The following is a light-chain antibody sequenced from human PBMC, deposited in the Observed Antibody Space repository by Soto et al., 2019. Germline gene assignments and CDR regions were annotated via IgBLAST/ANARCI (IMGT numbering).Light chain of an antibody. CDR2: AAS. CDR3: QQYNNYWT. CDR1: QSISSW. Sequence: DIQMTQSPSTLSASVGDRVTITCRASQSISSWLAWYQQKPGKAPKLLIYAASSLQSGVPSRFSGSGSGTDFTLTISSLQPDDFATYYCQQYNNYWTFGQGTKVEIK. J-gene: IGKJ1*01. V-gene: IGKV1-5*01.